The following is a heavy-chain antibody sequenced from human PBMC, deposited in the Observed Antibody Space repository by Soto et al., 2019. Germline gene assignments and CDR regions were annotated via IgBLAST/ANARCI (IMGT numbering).Heavy chain of an antibody. Sequence: EVQLVESGGGLVQPGGSLRLSCAASGFTLSSYWMSWVRQAPGKGLEWVANIKQDGSEKYYVDSVKGRFTISRDNAKNSLYLQMNSLRAEDTAVYYCARSRYNWNLFIDYWGQGTLVTVSS. CDR3: ARSRYNWNLFIDY. V-gene: IGHV3-7*05. CDR2: IKQDGSEK. D-gene: IGHD1-7*01. CDR1: GFTLSSYW. J-gene: IGHJ4*02.